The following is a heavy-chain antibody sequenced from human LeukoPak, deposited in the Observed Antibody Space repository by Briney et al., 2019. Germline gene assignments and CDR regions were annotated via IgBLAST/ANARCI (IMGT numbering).Heavy chain of an antibody. V-gene: IGHV4-59*08. CDR1: GDSIRSFY. Sequence: PSETLSLTCAVSGDSIRSFYWSWIRQPPGKGLEWIGYVFHTGDTNYNPSLKSRVTVSLDTSKNQIALRLTSVTAADTAVYYCARHPFATPFDHWGRGILVTLSS. J-gene: IGHJ4*02. CDR3: ARHPFATPFDH. CDR2: VFHTGDT.